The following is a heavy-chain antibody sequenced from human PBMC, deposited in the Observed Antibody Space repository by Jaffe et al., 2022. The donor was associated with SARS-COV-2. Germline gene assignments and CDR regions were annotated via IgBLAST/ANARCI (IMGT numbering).Heavy chain of an antibody. CDR2: INEDGSST. CDR3: VRIDDDHYYYGMDV. Sequence: EVQLVESGGGLVQPGGSLRLSCAASGFTFSRYWMHWVRQVPGKGLVWVSRINEDGSSTNYADSVQGRFTISRDNAKNTLYLQMNSLRAEDTAVYYCVRIDDDHYYYGMDVWGHGTTVTVSS. J-gene: IGHJ6*02. D-gene: IGHD3-16*01. V-gene: IGHV3-74*01. CDR1: GFTFSRYW.